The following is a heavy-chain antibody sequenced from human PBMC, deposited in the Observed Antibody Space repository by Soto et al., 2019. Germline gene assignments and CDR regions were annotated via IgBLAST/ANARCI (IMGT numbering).Heavy chain of an antibody. V-gene: IGHV3-7*01. Sequence: PGGSLRLSCAASGFTFSSYWMSWVRQAPGKGLEWVANIKQDGSEKYYVDSVKGRFTISRDNAKNSLYLQMNSLRAEDTAVYYCARSIGSGWYPDDAFDIWGQGTMVTVS. CDR3: ARSIGSGWYPDDAFDI. CDR2: IKQDGSEK. CDR1: GFTFSSYW. J-gene: IGHJ3*02. D-gene: IGHD6-19*01.